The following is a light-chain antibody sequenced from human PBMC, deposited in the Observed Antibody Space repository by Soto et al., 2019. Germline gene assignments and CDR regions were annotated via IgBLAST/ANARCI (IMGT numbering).Light chain of an antibody. CDR1: SSNIGAGYD. CDR3: QSNDSSLRGSGV. CDR2: GNS. J-gene: IGLJ3*02. Sequence: QSVLTQPPSVSGAPGQRVTISCTGSSSNIGAGYDVHWYQQLPGTAPKLLIYGNSNRPSGVPDRFSGSKSGTSASLAITGLQAENGANDYRQSNDSSLRGSGVFGGGPKLSVL. V-gene: IGLV1-40*01.